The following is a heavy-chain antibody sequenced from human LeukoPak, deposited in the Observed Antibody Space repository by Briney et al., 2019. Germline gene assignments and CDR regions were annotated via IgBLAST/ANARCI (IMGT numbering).Heavy chain of an antibody. CDR3: ARGGSGSWGLATNDY. D-gene: IGHD3-10*01. CDR2: IYYSGST. J-gene: IGHJ4*02. CDR1: GGSISSGDYY. Sequence: PSGTLSLTCTVSGGSISSGDYYWSWIRQPPGKGLEWIGYIYYSGSTYYNPSLKSRVAISVDTSKNQFSLKLSSVTAADTAVYYCARGGSGSWGLATNDYWGQGTLVTVSS. V-gene: IGHV4-30-4*01.